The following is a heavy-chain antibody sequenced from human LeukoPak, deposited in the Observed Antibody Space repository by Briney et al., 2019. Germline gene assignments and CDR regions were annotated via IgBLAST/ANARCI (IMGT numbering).Heavy chain of an antibody. D-gene: IGHD3-22*01. V-gene: IGHV3-23*03. CDR2: IDGGGYTT. CDR1: GFPFSSYA. J-gene: IGHJ4*02. Sequence: GGSLRLSCAASGFPFSSYAMSWVRQAPGRGLEWVSAIDGGGYTTYCADSVKGRFTISRDNSKNTLYLQMNSLRAEDTAVYYCAKDGSTYYYDSSGYWIDYRGQGTLVTVSS. CDR3: AKDGSTYYYDSSGYWIDY.